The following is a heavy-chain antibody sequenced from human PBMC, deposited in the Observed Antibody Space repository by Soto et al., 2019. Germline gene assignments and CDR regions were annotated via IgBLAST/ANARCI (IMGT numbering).Heavy chain of an antibody. V-gene: IGHV3-21*01. J-gene: IGHJ4*02. CDR2: ISSASTSI. Sequence: EVQLVESGGGLVQPGGSLRLSCAASGFTFSSYSMNWVRQAPGKGLEWVSSISSASTSIYYADSVKGRFTISRDNAKNSLYLQMNSLGAEDTAVYYCARARGSATGYDDYWGQGNLVTVSS. CDR3: ARARGSATGYDDY. CDR1: GFTFSSYS. D-gene: IGHD2-15*01.